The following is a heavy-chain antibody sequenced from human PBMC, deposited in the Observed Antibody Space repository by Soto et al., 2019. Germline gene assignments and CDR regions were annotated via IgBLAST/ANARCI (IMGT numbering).Heavy chain of an antibody. CDR2: IIPILGIA. CDR1: GGTFSSYT. CDR3: ARDPRGIAAAGTYY. J-gene: IGHJ4*02. D-gene: IGHD6-13*01. Sequence: ASVKVSCKASGGTFSSYTISWVRQAPGQGLEWMGRIIPILGIANYAQKFQGRVTITADKSTSTAYMELSSLRSEDTAVYYCARDPRGIAAAGTYYWGQGTLVTVSS. V-gene: IGHV1-69*04.